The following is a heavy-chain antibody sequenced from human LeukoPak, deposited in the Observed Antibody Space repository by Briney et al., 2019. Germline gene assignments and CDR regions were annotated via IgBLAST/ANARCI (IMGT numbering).Heavy chain of an antibody. CDR2: INPHNGDT. Sequence: GVSVKVSCKASGYTFIGYYLHWVRQAPGQGLEWMGWINPHNGDTNYAQKFQGRVTMTRDTSITTAYMELRRLRSDDTAVYYCATVRDIVVGGGPYYFDYWGQGTLVTVSS. V-gene: IGHV1-2*02. J-gene: IGHJ4*02. CDR3: ATVRDIVVGGGPYYFDY. D-gene: IGHD2-15*01. CDR1: GYTFIGYY.